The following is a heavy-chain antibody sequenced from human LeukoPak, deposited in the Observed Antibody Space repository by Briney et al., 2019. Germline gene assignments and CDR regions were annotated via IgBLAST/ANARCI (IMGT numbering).Heavy chain of an antibody. CDR3: ARHINDYGDANFDS. Sequence: SETLSLTCTVSGGSISSYYWSWIRQPPGKALEWIGYIYYSGSTNYNPSLKSRVTVSVDTSKNHISLRLKSVTAADTAVYYCARHINDYGDANFDSWGQGTLVTVSS. CDR1: GGSISSYY. J-gene: IGHJ4*02. D-gene: IGHD4-17*01. CDR2: IYYSGST. V-gene: IGHV4-59*08.